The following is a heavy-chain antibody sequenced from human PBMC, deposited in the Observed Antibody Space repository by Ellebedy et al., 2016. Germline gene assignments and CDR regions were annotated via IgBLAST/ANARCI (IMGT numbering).Heavy chain of an antibody. CDR1: GGSFSGYY. D-gene: IGHD6-13*01. CDR2: INHSGST. V-gene: IGHV4-34*01. CDR3: AGLDSSSWYGSAYWYFDL. J-gene: IGHJ2*01. Sequence: SETLSLXCAVYGGSFSGYYWSWIRQRPGKGLEWIGEINHSGSTNYNPSLKSRVTISVDTSKNQFSLKLSSVTAADTAVYYCAGLDSSSWYGSAYWYFDLWGRGTLVTVSS.